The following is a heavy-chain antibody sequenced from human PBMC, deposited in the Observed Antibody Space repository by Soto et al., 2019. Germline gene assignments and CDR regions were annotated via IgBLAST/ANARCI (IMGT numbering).Heavy chain of an antibody. CDR1: GGSISSYY. Sequence: QVQLQESGPGLVRPSETLSLTCTVSGGSISSYYWTWIRQPAGKGLEWIGRTHTSGSTDYNSSLRTRATMSVDTSTNKLSLKLTSVTPADSSRYSGAGGGTLSWNVLDFWGQGTLVTVSS. CDR2: THTSGST. V-gene: IGHV4-4*07. D-gene: IGHD1-1*01. CDR3: AGGGTLSWNVLDF. J-gene: IGHJ4*02.